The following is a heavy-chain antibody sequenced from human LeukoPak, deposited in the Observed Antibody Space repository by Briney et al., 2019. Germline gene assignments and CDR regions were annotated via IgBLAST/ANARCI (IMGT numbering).Heavy chain of an antibody. D-gene: IGHD1-1*01. CDR2: ISGGSSTI. V-gene: IGHV3-48*01. CDR3: AREVQMAN. Sequence: GGSLRLSCAASGFTFNSYSMNWVRQAPGKGLERISYISGGSSTIHYADSVKGRFTISRDNAKNSLFLQMNSLRAEDTAVYYCAREVQMANWGQGTLVTDSS. CDR1: GFTFNSYS. J-gene: IGHJ4*02.